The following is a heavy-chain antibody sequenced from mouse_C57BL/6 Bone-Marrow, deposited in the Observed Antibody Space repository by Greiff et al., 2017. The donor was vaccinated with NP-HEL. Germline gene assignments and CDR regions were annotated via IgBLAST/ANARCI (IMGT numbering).Heavy chain of an antibody. CDR2: ISTGGGST. J-gene: IGHJ4*01. V-gene: IGHV5-12*01. CDR3: ARKRDYAMDY. CDR1: GFTFSDYY. Sequence: DVQLVESGGGLVQPGGSLKLSCAASGFTFSDYYMYWVRQTPEKRLEWVAYISTGGGSTYYPDTVKGRFTISRDNAKNTLYLQMSRRRSEDTAMYYCARKRDYAMDYWGQGTSVTVSS.